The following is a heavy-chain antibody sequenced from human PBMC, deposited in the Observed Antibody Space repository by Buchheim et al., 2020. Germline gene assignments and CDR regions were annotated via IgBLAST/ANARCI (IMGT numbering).Heavy chain of an antibody. J-gene: IGHJ4*02. CDR3: ARDFYDSRGNFDY. D-gene: IGHD3-22*01. CDR2: IWNDGSNK. CDR1: GFTFSSYG. V-gene: IGHV3-33*01. Sequence: QVQLVESGGGVVQPGRSLRLSCAASGFTFSSYGMHWVRQAPGKGLEWVAVIWNDGSNKYYADSVKGRFTISRDNSKNTLYLQMNSLRAEDTAVYYCARDFYDSRGNFDYWGQGTL.